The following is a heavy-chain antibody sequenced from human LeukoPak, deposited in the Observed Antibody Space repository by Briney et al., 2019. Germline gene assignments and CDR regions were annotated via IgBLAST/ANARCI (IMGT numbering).Heavy chain of an antibody. CDR3: ARDDRRNWFDP. CDR1: GGSISRSNW. V-gene: IGHV4-4*02. CDR2: IYHTGST. Sequence: TLSLTCAVSGGSISRSNWWSWIRQAPGKGLEWIGEIYHTGSTYYNPSLKSRVTISVDESRNQLSLKLNSATAADTAVYYCARDDRRNWFDPWGQGTLVTVSS. J-gene: IGHJ5*02.